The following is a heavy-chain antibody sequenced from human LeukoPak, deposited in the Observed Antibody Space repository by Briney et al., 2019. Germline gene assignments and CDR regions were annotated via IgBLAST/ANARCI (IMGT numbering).Heavy chain of an antibody. Sequence: GGSLRLSCAASGFTFRTYAMHWVRQAPGKGLEWVAVISNDGSNKYYAGSGKGRFTLSRDNTKNTLYLQMNSLRAEDTAVYYCARDLQLGVWGVIITAGGDFDYWGQGTLVTVSS. J-gene: IGHJ4*02. CDR2: ISNDGSNK. CDR1: GFTFRTYA. V-gene: IGHV3-30-3*01. CDR3: ARDLQLGVWGVIITAGGDFDY. D-gene: IGHD3-10*01.